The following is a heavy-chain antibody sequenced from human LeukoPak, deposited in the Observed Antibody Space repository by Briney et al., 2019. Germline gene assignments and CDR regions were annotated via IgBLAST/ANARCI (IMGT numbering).Heavy chain of an antibody. D-gene: IGHD3-3*01. CDR1: GFTFSDYY. V-gene: IGHV3-53*01. CDR3: ARVAAPGFKDYYYGMDV. J-gene: IGHJ6*02. CDR2: IYSGGST. Sequence: GGSLRLSCAASGFTFSDYYMSWVRQAPGKGLEWVSVIYSGGSTYYADSVKGRFTISRDNSKNTLYLQMNSLRAEDTAVYYCARVAAPGFKDYYYGMDVWGQGTTVTVSS.